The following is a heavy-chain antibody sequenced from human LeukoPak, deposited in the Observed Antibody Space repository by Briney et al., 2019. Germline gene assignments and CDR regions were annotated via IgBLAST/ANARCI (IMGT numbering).Heavy chain of an antibody. V-gene: IGHV3-20*04. D-gene: IGHD6-19*01. CDR3: ARDEAGIDY. J-gene: IGHJ4*02. CDR2: IKWNSDIT. Sequence: GGSLRLSCATFGFKFDDYGMTWVRQAPGKGLEWVSSIKWNSDITTYGDSVKSRFTISRDNAKNSLYLEMNSLRAEDTALYYCARDEAGIDYWGQGTLVTVSS. CDR1: GFKFDDYG.